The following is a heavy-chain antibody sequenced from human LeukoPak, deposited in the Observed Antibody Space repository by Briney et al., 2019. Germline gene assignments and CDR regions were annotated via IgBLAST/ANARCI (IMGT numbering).Heavy chain of an antibody. V-gene: IGHV4-59*01. CDR3: AREGHIVVVTAPSSRKIYYYYMDV. Sequence: SETLSLTCTVSGGSISSYYWSWIRQPPGKGLEWIGYIYYSGSTNYNPSLKSRVTISVDTSKNQFSLKLSSVTAADTAVYYCAREGHIVVVTAPSSRKIYYYYMDVWGKGTTVTVSS. J-gene: IGHJ6*03. CDR1: GGSISSYY. CDR2: IYYSGST. D-gene: IGHD2-21*02.